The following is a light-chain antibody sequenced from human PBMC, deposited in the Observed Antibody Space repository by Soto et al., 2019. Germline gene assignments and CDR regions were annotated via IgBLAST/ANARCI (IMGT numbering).Light chain of an antibody. V-gene: IGKV3-15*01. CDR2: GAS. CDR3: QQYHNWPLVT. CDR1: QSVSTN. Sequence: EVLMTQSPATLSVSPGERATLSCRASQSVSTNLAWYQLKPGQAPRLLIYGASSRATDIPARFSGSGSGTEFTLTISSLQSEDFAVYFCQQYHNWPLVTFGQGTKVEI. J-gene: IGKJ1*01.